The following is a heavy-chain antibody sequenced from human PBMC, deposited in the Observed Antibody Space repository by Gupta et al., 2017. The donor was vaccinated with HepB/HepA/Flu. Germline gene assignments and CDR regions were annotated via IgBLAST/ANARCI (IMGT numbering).Heavy chain of an antibody. J-gene: IGHJ4*02. CDR2: ISNDGSTQ. CDR3: ATATYSYGYHYYLDY. V-gene: IGHV3-30-3*01. D-gene: IGHD5-18*01. CDR1: GFSFGSFA. Sequence: QVQLVESGGGVVQPGRSLRLSCAASGFSFGSFAAHWVRQAPGKGLEWVTVISNDGSTQFYADSVKGRFTIARDNSNNTLYLQMSSLRPEDTAIYYCATATYSYGYHYYLDYWGQGTLVSVSS.